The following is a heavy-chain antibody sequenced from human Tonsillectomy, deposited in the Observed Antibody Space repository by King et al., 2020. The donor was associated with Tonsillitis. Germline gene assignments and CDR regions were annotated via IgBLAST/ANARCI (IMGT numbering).Heavy chain of an antibody. D-gene: IGHD1-26*01. CDR1: GFTFGDDA. CDR3: TRVRWEILSPAYDYYYYLDV. CDR2: IRSKVYGGTT. V-gene: IGHV3-49*03. J-gene: IGHJ6*03. Sequence: VQLVESGGGLVQPGRSLRVSCTGSGFTFGDDAMSWFRQAPGKGLEWVAFIRSKVYGGTTEYAASVKGRFSISRDDSRSIAYLQMNSLKTEDTAVYYCTRVRWEILSPAYDYYYYLDV.